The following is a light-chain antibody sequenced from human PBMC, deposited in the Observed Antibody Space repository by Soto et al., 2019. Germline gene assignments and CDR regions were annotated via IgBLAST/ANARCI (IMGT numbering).Light chain of an antibody. CDR3: AAWDDILSGWM. Sequence: QPVLTQPPSASGTPGQRVTISCSGSSSNIGNNYVYWYHHLPGTAPKLLIYRSDQRPSGVPDRFSGSKSGTSASLAISGLRSEDEADYYCAAWDDILSGWMFGGGTKLTVL. CDR1: SSNIGNNY. V-gene: IGLV1-47*01. J-gene: IGLJ3*02. CDR2: RSD.